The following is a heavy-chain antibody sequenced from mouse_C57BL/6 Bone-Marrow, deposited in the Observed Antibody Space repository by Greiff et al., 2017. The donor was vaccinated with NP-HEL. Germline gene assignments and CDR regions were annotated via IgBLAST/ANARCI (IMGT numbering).Heavy chain of an antibody. D-gene: IGHD1-1*01. J-gene: IGHJ1*03. V-gene: IGHV5-17*01. Sequence: VQLKQSGGGLVKPGGSLKLSCAASGFTFSDYGMHWVRQAPEKGLEWVAYISSGSSTLYYADTVKGRFTISRDNAKNTLCLQMTSLRSEDTAMYYCARPGYYGSSYSWYFDVWGTGTTVTVSS. CDR2: ISSGSSTL. CDR3: ARPGYYGSSYSWYFDV. CDR1: GFTFSDYG.